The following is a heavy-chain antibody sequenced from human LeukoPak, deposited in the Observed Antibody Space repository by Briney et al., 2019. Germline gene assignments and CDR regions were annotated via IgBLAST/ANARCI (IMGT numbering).Heavy chain of an antibody. J-gene: IGHJ4*02. CDR1: GFTFSSYS. CDR2: ISSSSSSYI. V-gene: IGHV3-21*05. CDR3: ARGLRITMVRGVSCIGY. Sequence: PGGSLRLSCAASGFTFSSYSMNWVRQAPGKGLEWVSYISSSSSSYIYYADSVKGRFTISRDNAKNSLYLQMNSLRAEDTAVYYCARGLRITMVRGVSCIGYWGQGTLVTVSS. D-gene: IGHD3-10*01.